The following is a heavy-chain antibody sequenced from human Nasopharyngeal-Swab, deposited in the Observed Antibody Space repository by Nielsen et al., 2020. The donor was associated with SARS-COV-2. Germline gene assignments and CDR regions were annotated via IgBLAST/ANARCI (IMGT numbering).Heavy chain of an antibody. V-gene: IGHV3-30-3*01. CDR2: ISYDGSNK. CDR3: ASLEPSYLYDFWSGPDVYYGMDV. J-gene: IGHJ6*02. Sequence: WIRQPPGKGLEWVAVISYDGSNKYYADSVKGRFTISRDNSKNTLYLQMNSLRAEDTAVYYCASLEPSYLYDFWSGPDVYYGMDVWGQGTTVTVSS. D-gene: IGHD3-3*01.